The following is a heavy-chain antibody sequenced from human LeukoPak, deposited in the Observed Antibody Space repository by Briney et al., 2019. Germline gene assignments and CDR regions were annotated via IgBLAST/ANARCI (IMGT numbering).Heavy chain of an antibody. D-gene: IGHD1-26*01. CDR1: GYTFTGYY. CDR3: ARYSGSFGAFDI. CDR2: INPNSGGT. J-gene: IGHJ3*02. V-gene: IGHV1-2*02. Sequence: GASVKVSCKASGYTFTGYYMHWVRQAPGQGLEWMGWINPNSGGTNYAQKFQGRVTMTRDMSISTAYMELSRLRSDDTAVYYCARYSGSFGAFDIWGQGTMVTVSS.